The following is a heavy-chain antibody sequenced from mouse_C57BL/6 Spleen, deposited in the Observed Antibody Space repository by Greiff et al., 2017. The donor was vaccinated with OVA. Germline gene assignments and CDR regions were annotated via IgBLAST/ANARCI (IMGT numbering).Heavy chain of an antibody. CDR3: ARQTNYCGSSRAMDY. D-gene: IGHD1-1*01. CDR1: GFSLTSYG. Sequence: VQRVESGPGLVAPSQSLSITCTVSGFSLTSYGVPWVRQPPGKGLEWLVAIWSDGSTTYNSALKSRLFIITGNYERHVFLQKNSLQTDDTAMYYWARQTNYCGSSRAMDYWGQGTSVTVSS. CDR2: IWSDGST. J-gene: IGHJ4*01. V-gene: IGHV2-6-1*01.